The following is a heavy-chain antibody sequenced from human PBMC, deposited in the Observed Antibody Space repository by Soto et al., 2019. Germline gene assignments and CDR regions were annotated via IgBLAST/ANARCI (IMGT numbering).Heavy chain of an antibody. V-gene: IGHV5-51*01. CDR3: ARYSSGWYLNYYGMDV. J-gene: IGHJ6*02. CDR1: EYSFTSYW. Sequence: PGESMKISCRGAEYSFTSYWIGWVSKMPGKGLEWMGIIYPGDSDTRYSPSFQGQVTISADKSISTAYLQWSSLKASDTAMYYCARYSSGWYLNYYGMDVWGQGTTVTVSS. D-gene: IGHD6-19*01. CDR2: IYPGDSDT.